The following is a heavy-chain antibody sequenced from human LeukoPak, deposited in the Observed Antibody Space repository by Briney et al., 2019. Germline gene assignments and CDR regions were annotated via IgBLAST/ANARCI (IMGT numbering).Heavy chain of an antibody. CDR3: ARVRYCGGDCYALDY. J-gene: IGHJ4*02. D-gene: IGHD2-21*02. Sequence: GASVKVSCKASGYTFSSYYMHWVRQAPGQGLEWMGLINPSGGSTSYAQKFKGRVTITRDMCTSTVYMELSSLRSEDTAVYYCARVRYCGGDCYALDYWGQGTPVTVSS. V-gene: IGHV1-46*01. CDR2: INPSGGST. CDR1: GYTFSSYY.